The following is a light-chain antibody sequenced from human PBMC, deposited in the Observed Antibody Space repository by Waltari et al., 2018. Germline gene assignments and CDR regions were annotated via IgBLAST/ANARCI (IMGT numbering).Light chain of an antibody. CDR1: SSDVGRYDY. Sequence: QSALTQPASVSGSSGPSITISCPGSSSDVGRYDYSPWYQQLPGKAPHLMLFGVLVRPSGVSNRFSGSKSGNTASLTISGLQAEDEADYYCASYTYSSNVVFGGGTKVTV. CDR2: GVL. J-gene: IGLJ2*01. V-gene: IGLV2-14*03. CDR3: ASYTYSSNVV.